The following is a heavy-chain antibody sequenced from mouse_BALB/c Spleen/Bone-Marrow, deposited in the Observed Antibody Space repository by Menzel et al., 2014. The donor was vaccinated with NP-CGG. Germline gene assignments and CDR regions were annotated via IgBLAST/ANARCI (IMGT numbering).Heavy chain of an antibody. CDR1: RFAFSSYD. J-gene: IGHJ4*01. D-gene: IGHD1-1*01. Sequence: VQLQQSGGGLVKPGGSLKLSCAASRFAFSSYDMSWVRQTPEKRLEWVAYISSGGGSTYYPDTVKGRFTISRDNAKNTLYLQMSSLKSEDTAMYYCARPLYYYGSSPCYAMDDWGQGTSVTVSS. CDR2: ISSGGGST. V-gene: IGHV5-12-1*01. CDR3: ARPLYYYGSSPCYAMDD.